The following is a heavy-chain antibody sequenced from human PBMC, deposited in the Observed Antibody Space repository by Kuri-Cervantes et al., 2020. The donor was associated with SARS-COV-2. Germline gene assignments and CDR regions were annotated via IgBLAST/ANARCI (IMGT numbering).Heavy chain of an antibody. J-gene: IGHJ3*02. V-gene: IGHV4-59*08. CDR2: IYYSGST. D-gene: IGHD1-26*01. CDR3: ARPAGYSGSYWGYAFDI. CDR1: GGSFSDYY. Sequence: ESLKISCAVYGGSFSDYYWSWIRQPPGKGLEWIGYIYYSGSTNYNPSLKSRVTISVDTSKNRFSLKLSSVTAADTAVYYCARPAGYSGSYWGYAFDIWGQGTMVTVSS.